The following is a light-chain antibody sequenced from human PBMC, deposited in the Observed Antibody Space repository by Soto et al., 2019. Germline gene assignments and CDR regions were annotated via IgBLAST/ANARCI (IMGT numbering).Light chain of an antibody. CDR2: KAS. V-gene: IGKV1-5*03. CDR3: QQYNSYWT. CDR1: QSISSW. Sequence: DFQMTQSPSTLSASVGDRVTITCRASQSISSWLAWYQQKPGKAPKLLIYKASSLESGVPSRFSGSGSGTEFTLTISSLQPDDFATYYRQQYNSYWTFGQGTKVEIK. J-gene: IGKJ1*01.